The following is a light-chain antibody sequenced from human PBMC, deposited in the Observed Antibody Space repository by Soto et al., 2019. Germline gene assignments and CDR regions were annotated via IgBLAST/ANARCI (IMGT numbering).Light chain of an antibody. Sequence: MTQSPLILPVTLGQPASISCRSNQSLVHSDGIAYFSWVQQRPGRSPRRLIYKVSNRESGAPARFRGSASGTDFALKISRVEDEDVGVYYCMQGTPWTINLGTGTRTEIK. J-gene: IGKJ5*01. CDR3: MQGTPWTIN. CDR1: QSLVHSDGIAY. CDR2: KVS. V-gene: IGKV2-30*02.